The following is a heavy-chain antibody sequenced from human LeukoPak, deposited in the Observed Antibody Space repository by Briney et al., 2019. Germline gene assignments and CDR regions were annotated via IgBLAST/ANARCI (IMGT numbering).Heavy chain of an antibody. J-gene: IGHJ4*02. D-gene: IGHD4-11*01. V-gene: IGHV3-33*01. CDR2: IWFDGSDK. CDR3: ARDAWMTTVTYFDY. CDR1: GFTFSTYG. Sequence: QPGRSLRLSCAAPGFTFSTYGMHCVRQAPGKGLEWVAVIWFDGSDKFYADSVKGRFTISRDNSKNTLYLQMNSLRAEDTAVYYCARDAWMTTVTYFDYWGQGTLVTVSS.